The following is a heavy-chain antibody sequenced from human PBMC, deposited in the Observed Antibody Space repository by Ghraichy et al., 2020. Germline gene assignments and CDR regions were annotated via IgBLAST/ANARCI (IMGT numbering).Heavy chain of an antibody. D-gene: IGHD4-23*01. V-gene: IGHV3-7*01. Sequence: GGSLRLSCAASGFTFSSYWMTWVRQAPGKGLEWVANINQDGSEKNYVDSVRGRFTISRDNAKNSMSLQMNSLGVDDTAVYYCARHNGGDDFWGQGTLVTVSS. CDR3: ARHNGGDDF. CDR1: GFTFSSYW. J-gene: IGHJ4*02. CDR2: INQDGSEK.